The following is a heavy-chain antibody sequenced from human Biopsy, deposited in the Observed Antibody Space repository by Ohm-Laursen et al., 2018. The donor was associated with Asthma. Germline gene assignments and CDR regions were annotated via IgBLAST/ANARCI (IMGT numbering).Heavy chain of an antibody. V-gene: IGHV3-11*01. Sequence: SLRLSCAASGFSFGDFFMTWVRQAPGKGLEWVASISSSGSTKYHSDSELGRRTISRDNTQKSMTLELRSLRVEDPAIYYFARVLESSSRGPFYFFALDVWGQGTPVAVSS. D-gene: IGHD6-13*01. CDR2: ISSSGSTK. J-gene: IGHJ6*02. CDR3: ARVLESSSRGPFYFFALDV. CDR1: GFSFGDFF.